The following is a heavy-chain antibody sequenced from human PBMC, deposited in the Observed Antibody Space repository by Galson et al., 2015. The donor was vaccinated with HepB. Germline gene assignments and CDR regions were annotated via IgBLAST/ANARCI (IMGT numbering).Heavy chain of an antibody. Sequence: SLTCTVSGGSISSSSYYWGWIRQPPGKGLEWIGSIYYSGSTYYNPSLKSRVTISVDTSKNQFSLKLSSVTAADTAVYYCARLGRATTGWFDPWGQGTLVTVSS. V-gene: IGHV4-39*01. CDR2: IYYSGST. CDR3: ARLGRATTGWFDP. D-gene: IGHD4-17*01. J-gene: IGHJ5*02. CDR1: GGSISSSSYY.